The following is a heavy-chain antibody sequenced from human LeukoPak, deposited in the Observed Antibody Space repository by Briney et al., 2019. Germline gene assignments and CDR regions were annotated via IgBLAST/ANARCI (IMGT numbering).Heavy chain of an antibody. CDR1: GYTFTGYY. D-gene: IGHD2-15*01. J-gene: IGHJ5*02. CDR3: ARGPFSWYSSLSEPSDGGNWFDP. CDR2: INPNSGGT. V-gene: IGHV1-2*02. Sequence: ASVKVSCKASGYTFTGYYMHWVRQAPGQGLEWMGWINPNSGGTNYAQKFQGRVTMTRDTSISTAYMELSRLRSDDTAVYYCARGPFSWYSSLSEPSDGGNWFDPWGQGTLVTVSS.